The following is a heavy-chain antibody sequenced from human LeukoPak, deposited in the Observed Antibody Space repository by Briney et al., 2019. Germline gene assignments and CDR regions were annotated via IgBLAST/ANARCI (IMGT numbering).Heavy chain of an antibody. V-gene: IGHV4-4*02. CDR2: VNLQGGT. CDR3: ARSSAHAAMPFDY. CDR1: GGSITQTNY. D-gene: IGHD2-2*01. J-gene: IGHJ4*02. Sequence: SGALSLTCDVSGGSITQTNYWTWVRQPPGKGLEWIGEVNLQGGTNYNPSLLRRVAISVDTSANHVTSVTAADTAVYYCARSSAHAAMPFDYWGQGTLVTVSS.